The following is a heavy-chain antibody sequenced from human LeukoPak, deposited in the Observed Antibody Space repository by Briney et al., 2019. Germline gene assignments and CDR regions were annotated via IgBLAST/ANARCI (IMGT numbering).Heavy chain of an antibody. J-gene: IGHJ3*02. CDR2: ISYDGRNK. CDR3: ASPYYYGSGSYPYVDAFDI. Sequence: GGSLRLSCAASGFTFSSSAMHWVRQAPGKGLEWVAVISYDGRNKYHADCVKGRFTISRDNSKNTLYLQMNSLRAEDTAVYYCASPYYYGSGSYPYVDAFDIWGQGTMVTVSS. V-gene: IGHV3-30*04. CDR1: GFTFSSSA. D-gene: IGHD3-10*01.